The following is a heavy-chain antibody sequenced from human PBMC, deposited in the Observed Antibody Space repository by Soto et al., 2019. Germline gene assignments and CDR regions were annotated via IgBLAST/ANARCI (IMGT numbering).Heavy chain of an antibody. V-gene: IGHV1-2*04. CDR1: GYTFTGYY. Sequence: ASVKVSCKASGYTFTGYYMHWVRQAPGQGLEWMGWINPNSGGTNYAQKFQGWVTMTRDTSISTAYVELSRLRSDDTAVYYCARVLNGYSYGPGRGYYYYGMDVWGQGTTVTVSS. CDR2: INPNSGGT. CDR3: ARVLNGYSYGPGRGYYYYGMDV. J-gene: IGHJ6*02. D-gene: IGHD5-18*01.